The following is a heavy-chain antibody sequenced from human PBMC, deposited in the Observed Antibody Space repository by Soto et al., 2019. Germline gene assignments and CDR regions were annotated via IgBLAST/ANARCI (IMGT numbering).Heavy chain of an antibody. CDR3: ARGRGLWFGELLDY. CDR1: GGCFSGYY. V-gene: IGHV4-34*01. Sequence: QVQLQQWGAGLLKPSETLSLTCAVYGGCFSGYYWSWIRQPPGKGLEWIGEISHSGSTNYNPALKSRVTTSVDTSKSQSSRKLSSVTAAAAAVYYCARGRGLWFGELLDYWGQGTLVTVSS. D-gene: IGHD3-10*01. CDR2: ISHSGST. J-gene: IGHJ4*02.